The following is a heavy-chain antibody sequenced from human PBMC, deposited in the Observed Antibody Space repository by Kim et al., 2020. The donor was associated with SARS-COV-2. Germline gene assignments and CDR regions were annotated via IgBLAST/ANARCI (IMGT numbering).Heavy chain of an antibody. CDR2: INSDGGTT. V-gene: IGHV3-74*01. CDR1: GFTFSSYR. Sequence: GGSLRLSCAASGFTFSSYRMNWVRQAPGKGLVWVSRINSDGGTTSYADSVKGRFTISRDNAKSTLYLQMNSLRAEDTAVYYCASGRYTGTYYYCDYWGQGTLVTVSS. D-gene: IGHD1-26*01. CDR3: ASGRYTGTYYYCDY. J-gene: IGHJ4*02.